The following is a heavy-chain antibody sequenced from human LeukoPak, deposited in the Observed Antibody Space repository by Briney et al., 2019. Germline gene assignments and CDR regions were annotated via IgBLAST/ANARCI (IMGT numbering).Heavy chain of an antibody. CDR1: GGSFSGYY. V-gene: IGHV4-34*01. Sequence: SETLSLTCAVYGGSFSGYYWSWIRQPPGKGLEWIGEINHSGSTNYNPSLKSRVTISVDTSKNQFSLKLSSVTAADTAVYYCASPYGMDVWGQGTTVTVSS. CDR3: ASPYGMDV. J-gene: IGHJ6*02. CDR2: INHSGST.